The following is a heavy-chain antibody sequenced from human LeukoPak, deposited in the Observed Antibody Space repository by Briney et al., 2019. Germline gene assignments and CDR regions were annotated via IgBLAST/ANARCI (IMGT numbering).Heavy chain of an antibody. CDR2: INHSGST. V-gene: IGHV4-34*01. J-gene: IGHJ5*02. D-gene: IGHD6-19*01. Sequence: SETLSLTCAVYGGSFSGYYWSWIRHPPGKGLEWIGEINHSGSTNYNPSLKSRVTISVDTSKNQFPLKLSSVTAADTAVYYCARGVQQWLVSWWPGGFDPWGQGTLVTVSS. CDR3: ARGVQQWLVSWWPGGFDP. CDR1: GGSFSGYY.